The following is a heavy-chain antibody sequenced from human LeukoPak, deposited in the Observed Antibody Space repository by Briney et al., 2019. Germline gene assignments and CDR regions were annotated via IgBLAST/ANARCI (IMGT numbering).Heavy chain of an antibody. J-gene: IGHJ5*02. Sequence: PGGSLRLSCAASGFTFSSYDMHWVRQATGKGLEWVSAIGTAGDTYYPGSVKGRFTISRENAKNSLYLQMNSLRAGDTAVYYCARGKDAVAGSWIWFDPWGQGTLVTVSS. CDR3: ARGKDAVAGSWIWFDP. CDR2: IGTAGDT. D-gene: IGHD6-19*01. V-gene: IGHV3-13*01. CDR1: GFTFSSYD.